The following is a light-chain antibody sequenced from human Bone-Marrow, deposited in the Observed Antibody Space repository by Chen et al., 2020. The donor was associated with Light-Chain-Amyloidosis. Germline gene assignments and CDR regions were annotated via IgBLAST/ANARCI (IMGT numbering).Light chain of an antibody. CDR2: DVS. CDR3: SSYTSSSTLVV. Sequence: QSALTQPASVSGSPGQSITIPCTGTSSDVGGYNYFSWYQHHPGKAPKLMIYDVSNRPSGVSNRFSGSKSGNTASLTISGLQAEDEADYYCSSYTSSSTLVVFGGGTKLTVL. V-gene: IGLV2-14*03. CDR1: SSDVGGYNY. J-gene: IGLJ2*01.